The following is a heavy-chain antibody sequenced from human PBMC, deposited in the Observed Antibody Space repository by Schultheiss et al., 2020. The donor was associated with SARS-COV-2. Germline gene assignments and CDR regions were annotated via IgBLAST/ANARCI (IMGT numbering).Heavy chain of an antibody. D-gene: IGHD4-17*01. V-gene: IGHV4-59*08. CDR1: GGSISSYY. CDR2: IYYSGST. J-gene: IGHJ5*02. Sequence: SETLSLTCTVSGGSISSYYWSWIRQPPGKGLEWIGYIYYSGSTYYNPSLKSRVTISVDTSKNQFSLKLSSVTAADTAVYYCARGSVVDYGDDWFDPWGQGTLVTVSS. CDR3: ARGSVVDYGDDWFDP.